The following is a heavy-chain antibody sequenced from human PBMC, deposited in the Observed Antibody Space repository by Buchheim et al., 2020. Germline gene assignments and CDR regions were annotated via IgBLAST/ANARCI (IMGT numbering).Heavy chain of an antibody. Sequence: QVQLVESGGGVVQPGRSLRLSCAASGFTFSSYGMHWVRQAPGKGLEWVAVIWYDGSNKYYADSVKGRFTISRDNSKNTLYLQMNSLRAEDTAVYYCARDPSLLGNYYYMDVWGKGTT. D-gene: IGHD3-10*01. CDR2: IWYDGSNK. J-gene: IGHJ6*03. V-gene: IGHV3-33*08. CDR1: GFTFSSYG. CDR3: ARDPSLLGNYYYMDV.